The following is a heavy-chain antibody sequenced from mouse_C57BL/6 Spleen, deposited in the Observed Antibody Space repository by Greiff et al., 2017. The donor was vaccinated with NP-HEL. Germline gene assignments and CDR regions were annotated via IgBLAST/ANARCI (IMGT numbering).Heavy chain of an antibody. V-gene: IGHV10-3*01. J-gene: IGHJ4*01. CDR1: GFTFTTYA. Sequence: EVQGVESGGGLVQPKGSLKLSCAASGFTFTTYAMHWVRQAPGKGLEWVARIRSKSSNYATYYADSVKDRFTIYKDDSQSMLLLHMNHLNTEYTAMYCSMRVYCNYAMDYWGQGTPVTVSS. CDR3: MRVYCNYAMDY. D-gene: IGHD2-3*01. CDR2: IRSKSSNYAT.